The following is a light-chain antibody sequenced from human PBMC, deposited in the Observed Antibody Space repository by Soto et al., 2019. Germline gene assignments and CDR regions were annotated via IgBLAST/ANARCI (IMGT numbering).Light chain of an antibody. CDR3: QQLRSYPLT. CDR1: QDINNY. J-gene: IGKJ4*01. V-gene: IGKV1-9*01. Sequence: IQLIQFPSSLSASVGDRVTITCRASQDINNYFAWFQQKPGEAPKLLTYAPSPLGSEVASRFSGSASGTDFTLTISNLQPEDFATYYCQQLRSYPLTFGGGTKVDIK. CDR2: APS.